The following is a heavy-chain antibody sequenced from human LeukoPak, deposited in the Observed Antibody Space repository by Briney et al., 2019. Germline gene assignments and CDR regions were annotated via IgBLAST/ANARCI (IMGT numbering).Heavy chain of an antibody. J-gene: IGHJ6*03. CDR3: ARGISYCSSTSCYRDYYYYMDV. CDR2: INPNSGGT. Sequence: ASVKVSCKASGYTFTGYYMHWVRQAPGQGLEWMGWINPNSGGTNYAQKLQGRVTMTTDTSTSTAYMELRSLRSDDTAVYYCARGISYCSSTSCYRDYYYYMDVWGKGTTVTVSS. V-gene: IGHV1-2*02. CDR1: GYTFTGYY. D-gene: IGHD2-2*01.